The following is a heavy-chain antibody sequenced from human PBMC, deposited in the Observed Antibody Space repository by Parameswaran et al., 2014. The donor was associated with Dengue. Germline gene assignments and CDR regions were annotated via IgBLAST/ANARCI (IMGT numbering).Heavy chain of an antibody. CDR3: ARQLEQLGTYNYYAMDV. Sequence: WIRQPPGKGLEWIGSIFYSGPTYYNPSLRSRVTIFVDTSKNQFSLRLSSVTGADTAVYYCARQLEQLGTYNYYAMDVWGQGTTVTVSS. J-gene: IGHJ6*02. V-gene: IGHV4-39*01. CDR2: IFYSGPT. D-gene: IGHD7-27*01.